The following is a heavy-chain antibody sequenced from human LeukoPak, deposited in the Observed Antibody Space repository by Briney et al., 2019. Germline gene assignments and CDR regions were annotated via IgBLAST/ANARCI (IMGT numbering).Heavy chain of an antibody. CDR3: ARSRLGYCSGGSCYSGAI. CDR2: INPNSGGT. V-gene: IGHV1-2*06. J-gene: IGHJ3*02. Sequence: GASVKVSCKASGYTFTGYYMHWVRQAPGQGLEWMGQINPNSGGTNYAQKFQGRVTMTRDTSISTAYMELSGLRSDDTAVYYCARSRLGYCSGGSCYSGAIWGQGTMVTVSS. D-gene: IGHD2-15*01. CDR1: GYTFTGYY.